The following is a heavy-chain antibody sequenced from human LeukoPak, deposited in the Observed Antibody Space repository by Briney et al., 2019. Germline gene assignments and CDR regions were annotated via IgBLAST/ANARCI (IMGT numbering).Heavy chain of an antibody. J-gene: IGHJ5*02. V-gene: IGHV3-74*01. CDR2: INSDGSST. CDR1: GFTFSSYW. CDR3: ARALAVAGTGGFDP. Sequence: GGSLRLSCAASGFTFSSYWMHWVRQAPGKGPVWVSRINSDGSSTSYADSVKGRFTISRDNAKNTLYLQMNSLRAEDTAVCYCARALAVAGTGGFDPWGQGTLVTVSS. D-gene: IGHD6-19*01.